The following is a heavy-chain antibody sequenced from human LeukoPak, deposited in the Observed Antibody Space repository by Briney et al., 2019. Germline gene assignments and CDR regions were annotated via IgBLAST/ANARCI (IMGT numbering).Heavy chain of an antibody. D-gene: IGHD2-21*02. CDR2: INHSGST. CDR3: ARYGNCGGDCYLDY. CDR1: GGSFSGYY. V-gene: IGHV4-34*01. Sequence: AETLSLTCTVYGGSFSGYYWSWIRQPPGKGLEWVGEINHSGSTNYNPSPKSGGTISVYTANNQCSLKPSSVTAADTAVYYCARYGNCGGDCYLDYWGQGTLVTVSS. J-gene: IGHJ4*02.